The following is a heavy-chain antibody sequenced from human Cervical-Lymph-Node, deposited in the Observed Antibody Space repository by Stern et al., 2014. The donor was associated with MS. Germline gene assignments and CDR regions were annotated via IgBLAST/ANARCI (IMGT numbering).Heavy chain of an antibody. V-gene: IGHV1-2*02. CDR3: AKELQYYDNSGYFLDY. CDR2: INPNSGAT. Sequence: VQLLESGAEVKKPGASVKVSCKASGYTFTDFYIHWVRQAPGQGLERMGWINPNSGATDYPQKFQGRVTMTRDTSISTAYLELSWLRSDDTAVYYCAKELQYYDNSGYFLDYWGQGTLVTVSS. D-gene: IGHD3-22*01. CDR1: GYTFTDFY. J-gene: IGHJ4*02.